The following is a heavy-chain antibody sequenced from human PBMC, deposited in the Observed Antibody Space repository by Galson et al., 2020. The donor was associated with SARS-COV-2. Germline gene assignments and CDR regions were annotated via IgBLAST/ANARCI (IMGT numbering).Heavy chain of an antibody. CDR2: IYNTASSNTGTT. V-gene: IGHV4-59*08. CDR1: RGPISDYY. CDR3: AKLAEGRRSSEDY. J-gene: IGHJ4*02. Sequence: ETSETLSLTCTVSRGPISDYYWSWIRQSPGKGLEWIGYIYNTASSNTGTTKYNPSLKSRVTISLDTPNNQFSLKMTSLTAADTATYYCAKLAEGRRSSEDYWGQGTLVTVSS. D-gene: IGHD1-26*01.